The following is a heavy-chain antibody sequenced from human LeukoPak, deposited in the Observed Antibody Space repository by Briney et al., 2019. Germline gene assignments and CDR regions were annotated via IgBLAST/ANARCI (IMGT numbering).Heavy chain of an antibody. V-gene: IGHV4-39*01. CDR1: GGSISSGGYY. CDR2: IYYTGST. D-gene: IGHD3-22*01. Sequence: SETLSLTCTVSGGSISSGGYYWSWIRQPPGKGLEWIGSIYYTGSTNYNPSLKSRVTISVDTSKNQFSLKLSSVTAADTAVYYCARQEHYYDSSGYNYYYYGMDVWGQGTTVTVSS. J-gene: IGHJ6*02. CDR3: ARQEHYYDSSGYNYYYYGMDV.